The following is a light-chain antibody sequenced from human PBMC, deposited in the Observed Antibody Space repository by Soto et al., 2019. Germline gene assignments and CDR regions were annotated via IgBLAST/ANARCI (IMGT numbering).Light chain of an antibody. V-gene: IGLV2-23*01. CDR3: CSYAGSSTFV. CDR1: SSDVGSYNV. J-gene: IGLJ3*02. CDR2: EGS. Sequence: QSALTQPASVSGSPGQAITISFTGTSSDVGSYNVVSWYKQHPGKGPKLMIYEGSKRPSGVSKSCSGSKYGNTASRTISGLQAEDEADYTCCSYAGSSTFVFGGGTKLTVL.